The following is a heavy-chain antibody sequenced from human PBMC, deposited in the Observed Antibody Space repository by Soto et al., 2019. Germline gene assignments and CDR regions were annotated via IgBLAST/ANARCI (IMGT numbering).Heavy chain of an antibody. J-gene: IGHJ4*02. V-gene: IGHV3-20*04. D-gene: IGHD1-26*01. CDR1: GFTFDDYG. CDR2: IDWNGGST. CDR3: ARSEKFGSSASYTAFDY. Sequence: EVQLVESGGGVVRPGGSLRLSCAASGFTFDDYGMSWVRQAPGNGLEWVSGIDWNGGSTFYADSVKGRFTISRDNAKNSLYLQMNSLRAEDTALYSCARSEKFGSSASYTAFDYWGQGILVTVSS.